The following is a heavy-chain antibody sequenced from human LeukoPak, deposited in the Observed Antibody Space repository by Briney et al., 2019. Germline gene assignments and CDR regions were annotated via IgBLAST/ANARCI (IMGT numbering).Heavy chain of an antibody. CDR2: IIPIFGTA. V-gene: IGHV1-69*01. J-gene: IGHJ4*02. CDR1: GGTFSSYA. CDR3: ARDRLDYYGSGSYYNGLDY. D-gene: IGHD3-10*01. Sequence: SVKVSCKASGGTFSSYAISWVRQAPGQGLEWMGGIIPIFGTASYAQKFQGRVTITADESTSTAYMELSSLRSEDTAVYYCARDRLDYYGSGSYYNGLDYWGQGTLVTVS.